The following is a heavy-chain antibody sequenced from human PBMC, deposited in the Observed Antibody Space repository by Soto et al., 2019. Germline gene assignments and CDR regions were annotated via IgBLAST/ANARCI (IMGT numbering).Heavy chain of an antibody. CDR3: VTDQWGVGGNDY. V-gene: IGHV3-21*01. CDR2: ISSSSSHV. J-gene: IGHJ4*02. D-gene: IGHD1-26*01. CDR1: GLRFSGYS. Sequence: EVQLVESGGGLVRHGGSLRLSCITSGLRFSGYSMNWVRQAPGRGLEWVSAISSSSSHVFYADSAKGRFTISRDNDKNTLHLQMNSLRAEDTAVYYCVTDQWGVGGNDYWGQGTLVTVSS.